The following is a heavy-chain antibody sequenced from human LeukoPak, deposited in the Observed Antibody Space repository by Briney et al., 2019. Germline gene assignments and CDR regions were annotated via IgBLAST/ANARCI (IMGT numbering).Heavy chain of an antibody. CDR2: IRYDGSNK. CDR1: GFTFISYG. V-gene: IGHV3-30*02. Sequence: GGSLRLSCAASGFTFISYGMHWVRQAPGKGLEWVAFIRYDGSNKYYADSVKGRFTISRDNSKNTLYLQMNSLRAEDTAVYYCAKDRYSSGWYYFDYWGQGTLVTVSS. D-gene: IGHD6-19*01. CDR3: AKDRYSSGWYYFDY. J-gene: IGHJ4*02.